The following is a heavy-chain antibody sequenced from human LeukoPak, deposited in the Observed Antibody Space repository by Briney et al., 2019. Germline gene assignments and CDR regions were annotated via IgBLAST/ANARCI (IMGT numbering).Heavy chain of an antibody. D-gene: IGHD6-6*01. V-gene: IGHV3-21*01. Sequence: GGSLRLSCAASGFTFSHYSIDWVRQAPGKGLERVASITSSSSHIYYADSVKGRFTISRDNAKNSLYLQMNSLRAEDTAVYYCARVHSIAATWFDPWGQGTLVTVSS. CDR1: GFTFSHYS. CDR2: ITSSSSHI. CDR3: ARVHSIAATWFDP. J-gene: IGHJ5*02.